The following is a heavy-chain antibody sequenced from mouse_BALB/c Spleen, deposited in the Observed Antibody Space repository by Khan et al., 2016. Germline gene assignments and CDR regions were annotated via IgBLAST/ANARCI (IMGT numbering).Heavy chain of an antibody. CDR3: TRKTPDGYGNRYIDF. V-gene: IGHV2-6-7*01. CDR1: GFSLIGYG. CDR2: IWADGNT. D-gene: IGHD1-1*01. J-gene: IGHJ2*01. Sequence: QVQLKESGPGLVAPSQSLSLTCSVSGFSLIGYGVNWVRQPPGKGLEWLGMIWADGNTDYNSALKSRLRISQDNSKSQDFLKMNSLPTDDTATYYCTRKTPDGYGNRYIDFWGQGTTLTVSS.